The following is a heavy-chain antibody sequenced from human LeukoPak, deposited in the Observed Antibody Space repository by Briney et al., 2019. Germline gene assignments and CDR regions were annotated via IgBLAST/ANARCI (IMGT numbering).Heavy chain of an antibody. CDR2: INHSGST. V-gene: IGHV4-34*01. CDR1: GGSFSGYY. CDR3: ARIPLWFGELGDDY. D-gene: IGHD3-10*01. J-gene: IGHJ4*02. Sequence: PSETLSRTCAVYGGSFSGYYWSWIRQPPGKGLEWIGEINHSGSTNYNPSLKSRVTISVDTSKNQFSLKLSSVTAADTAVYYCARIPLWFGELGDDYWGQGTLVTVSS.